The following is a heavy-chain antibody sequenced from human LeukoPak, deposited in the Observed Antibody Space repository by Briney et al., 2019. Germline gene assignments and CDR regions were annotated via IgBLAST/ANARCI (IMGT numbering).Heavy chain of an antibody. V-gene: IGHV1-69*13. Sequence: ASVKVSCKASGGTFSSYAISWVRQAPGQGLEWMGGIIPISGTASYAQKFQGRVTITADESTSTAYMELSSLRSEDTAVYYCARARVEDYYMDVWGKGTTVTVSS. D-gene: IGHD3-3*01. CDR3: ARARVEDYYMDV. CDR1: GGTFSSYA. J-gene: IGHJ6*03. CDR2: IIPISGTA.